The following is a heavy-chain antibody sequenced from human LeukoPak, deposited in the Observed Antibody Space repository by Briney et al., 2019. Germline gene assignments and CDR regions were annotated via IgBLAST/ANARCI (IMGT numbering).Heavy chain of an antibody. V-gene: IGHV3-7*01. J-gene: IGHJ4*02. CDR3: ARGVGGADY. CDR1: GFTFSNAW. Sequence: GGSLRLSCAASGFTFSNAWMSWVRQAPGKGLEWVANINHDGRETYYADSVKGRFIISRDNAKDSLYLQMNSLRAEDAAVYYCARGVGGADYWGQGTLVTVSS. D-gene: IGHD2-21*01. CDR2: INHDGRET.